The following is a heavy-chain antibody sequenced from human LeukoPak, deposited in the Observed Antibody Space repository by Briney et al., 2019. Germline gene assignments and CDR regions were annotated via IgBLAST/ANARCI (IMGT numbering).Heavy chain of an antibody. CDR2: IYYSGST. CDR1: GGSISSGGYY. V-gene: IGHV4-61*08. Sequence: SQTLSLTCAVSGGSISSGGYYWSWIRQPPGKGLEWIGYIYYSGSTNYNPSLKSRVTISVDTSKNQFSLKLSSVTAADTAVYYCARATYYYDSSGYPFDYWGQGTLVTLSS. CDR3: ARATYYYDSSGYPFDY. D-gene: IGHD3-22*01. J-gene: IGHJ4*02.